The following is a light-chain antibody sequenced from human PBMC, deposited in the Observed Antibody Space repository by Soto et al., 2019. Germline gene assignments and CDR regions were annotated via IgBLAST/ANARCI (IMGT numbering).Light chain of an antibody. CDR3: SSYTSSSTPWV. J-gene: IGLJ3*02. Sequence: QSALTQPASVSGSPGQSITISCTGTSSDVGGYNYVSWYQQHPGKAPKLMIYEVSNRPSGVSNRFSGSKSGNTASLTISGLQAEDEAVYYCSSYTSSSTPWVFGGGTKVTVL. CDR1: SSDVGGYNY. CDR2: EVS. V-gene: IGLV2-14*01.